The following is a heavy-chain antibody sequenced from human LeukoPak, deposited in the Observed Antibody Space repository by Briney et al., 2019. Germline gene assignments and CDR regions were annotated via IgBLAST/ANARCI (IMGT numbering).Heavy chain of an antibody. D-gene: IGHD4-17*01. CDR2: IYYSGST. J-gene: IGHJ6*02. CDR3: ARGPPGDYYYGMDV. Sequence: SETLSLTCTVSGGSISSYYWSWIRQPPGKGLEGVGYIYYSGSTNYNPSLKSRVTISVDTSKNQFSLKLSSVTAADTAVYYCARGPPGDYYYGMDVWGQGTTVTVSS. V-gene: IGHV4-59*01. CDR1: GGSISSYY.